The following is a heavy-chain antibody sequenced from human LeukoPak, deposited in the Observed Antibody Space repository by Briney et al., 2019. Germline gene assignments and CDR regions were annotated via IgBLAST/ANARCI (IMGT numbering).Heavy chain of an antibody. CDR2: IYYSGST. CDR3: ARWAGERDCSSTSCPRNWFDP. D-gene: IGHD2-2*01. J-gene: IGHJ5*02. CDR1: GGSLSSYY. V-gene: IGHV4-59*01. Sequence: SETLSLTCTVSGGSLSSYYWSWIRQPPGKGLEWIGYIYYSGSTNYNPSLRSRVTISVDTSKNQFSLKPSSVTAADTAVYYCARWAGERDCSSTSCPRNWFDPWGQGTLVTVSS.